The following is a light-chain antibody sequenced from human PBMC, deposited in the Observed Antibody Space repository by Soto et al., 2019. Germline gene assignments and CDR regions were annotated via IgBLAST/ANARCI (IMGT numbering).Light chain of an antibody. J-gene: IGKJ5*01. CDR2: GAS. CDR3: QQDYNFFT. CDR1: QSVSSN. V-gene: IGKV3-15*01. Sequence: EIVMTQSPATLSVSPGERATLSCRASQSVSSNLAWYQQKPGQAPRLLIYGASTRATGIPARFSGSGSGTEFTLTISSLQSEDFAVYYCQQDYNFFTFVQGTRLEIK.